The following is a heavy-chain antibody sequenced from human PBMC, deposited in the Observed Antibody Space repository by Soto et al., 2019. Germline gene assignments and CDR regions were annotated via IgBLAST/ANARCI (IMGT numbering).Heavy chain of an antibody. CDR1: GASFSGYY. Sequence: QVQLQQWCAGLLKPSETLSLTCAIYGASFSGYYWSWIRQPPGKGLEWIGEINHSGSTNYNPSLKSRVAMSVDTSKNQFSLKLSSVTAADMAVYYCAAAVARGWFDPWGQGTLVTVSS. V-gene: IGHV4-34*02. CDR3: AAAVARGWFDP. CDR2: INHSGST. D-gene: IGHD6-19*01. J-gene: IGHJ5*02.